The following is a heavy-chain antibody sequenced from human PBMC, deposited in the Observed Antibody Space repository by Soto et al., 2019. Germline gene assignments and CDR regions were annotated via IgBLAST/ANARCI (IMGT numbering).Heavy chain of an antibody. J-gene: IGHJ6*01. V-gene: IGHV4-4*07. CDR3: ARDMRNFGGIDV. CDR2: IYYTGET. D-gene: IGHD2-21*01. Sequence: XTRSLPCSVSGXSVTSYEWGWIRQPAGKGLELIGRIYYTGETKYSPSLQSRVTMSVDTSKNQVSLKLTSLTSADTAVYYCARDMRNFGGIDVGGQGTTGTFSS. CDR1: GXSVTSYE.